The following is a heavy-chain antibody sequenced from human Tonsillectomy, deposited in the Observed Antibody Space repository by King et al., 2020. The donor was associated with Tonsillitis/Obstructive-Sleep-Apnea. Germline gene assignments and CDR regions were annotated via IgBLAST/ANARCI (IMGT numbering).Heavy chain of an antibody. V-gene: IGHV3-48*02. CDR3: ARDYPVICFVEVFYYGLDV. CDR2: IRTSSSSKSSNI. Sequence: VRQAPGKGLEWVSYIRTSSSSKSSNIYYADSLKGRFTISRDNAKNSLYLQMNSMRDEDTAVYYSARDYPVICFVEVFYYGLDVWGQGTTVTVSS. J-gene: IGHJ6*02. D-gene: IGHD3-10*02.